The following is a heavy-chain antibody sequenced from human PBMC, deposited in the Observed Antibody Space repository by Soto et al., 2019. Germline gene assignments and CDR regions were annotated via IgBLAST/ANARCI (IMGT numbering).Heavy chain of an antibody. V-gene: IGHV4-31*03. Sequence: SETLSLTCTVSGGSISSGGYYWSWIRQHPGKGLEWIGYIYYSGSTYYNPSLKSRVTISVDTSKNQFSLKLSSVTAADTAVYYCARQLNSRRNCSSTSCYERGPRPRGNAPFDPWGQGTLVTVSS. CDR2: IYYSGST. CDR1: GGSISSGGYY. D-gene: IGHD2-2*01. CDR3: ARQLNSRRNCSSTSCYERGPRPRGNAPFDP. J-gene: IGHJ5*02.